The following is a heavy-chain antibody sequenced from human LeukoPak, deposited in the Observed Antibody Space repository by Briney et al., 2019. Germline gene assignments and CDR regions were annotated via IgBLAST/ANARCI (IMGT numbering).Heavy chain of an antibody. CDR2: IYYSGST. V-gene: IGHV4-39*07. CDR1: GGSISSYY. J-gene: IGHJ5*02. Sequence: SETLSLTCTVSGGSISSYYWGWIRQPPGKGLEWIGSIYYSGSTYYNPSLKSRVTISVDTSKNQFSLKLSSVTAADTAVYYCARAQYYDFWSGYNWFDPWGQGTLVTVSS. CDR3: ARAQYYDFWSGYNWFDP. D-gene: IGHD3-3*01.